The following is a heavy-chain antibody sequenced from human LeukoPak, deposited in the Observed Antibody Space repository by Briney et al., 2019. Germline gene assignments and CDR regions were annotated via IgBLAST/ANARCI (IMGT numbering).Heavy chain of an antibody. CDR3: AKAASPLLIAAAGANRFDP. V-gene: IGHV3-9*01. J-gene: IGHJ5*02. Sequence: GRSLRLSCAASGFTFDDYAMHWVRQAPGKGLEWVSGISWNSGSIGYADSVKGRFTISRDNAKNSLYLQMNSLRAEDTVLYYCAKAASPLLIAAAGANRFDPWGQGTLVTVSS. D-gene: IGHD6-13*01. CDR2: ISWNSGSI. CDR1: GFTFDDYA.